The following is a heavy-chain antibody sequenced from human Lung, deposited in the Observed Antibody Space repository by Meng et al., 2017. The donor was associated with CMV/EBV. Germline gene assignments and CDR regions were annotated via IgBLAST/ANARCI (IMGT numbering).Heavy chain of an antibody. CDR2: INSDGSST. J-gene: IGHJ3*02. CDR3: ARADSSSPEDVDI. Sequence: GESLKISCAASGFTFSSYWMHWVRQAPGKGLVWVSRINSDGSSTSYADSVKGRFTISRDSAKNTLNLQMNSLRAEDTAVYYCARADSSSPEDVDIWGQGKIVTVSS. D-gene: IGHD6-13*01. CDR1: GFTFSSYW. V-gene: IGHV3-74*01.